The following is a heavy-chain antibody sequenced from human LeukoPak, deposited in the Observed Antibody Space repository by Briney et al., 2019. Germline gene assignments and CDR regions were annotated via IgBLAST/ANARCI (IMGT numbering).Heavy chain of an antibody. J-gene: IGHJ4*02. Sequence: GGSLRLSCAASGFTFSSYAMTWVRQAPGKGLEWVSAITGSGGGTYCADSVRGRFAISRDNSKNTLYLQMTSLRAEDTAVYYCAKERSFGTWLGDYWGQGTLVTVSS. CDR3: AKERSFGTWLGDY. CDR1: GFTFSSYA. V-gene: IGHV3-23*01. D-gene: IGHD2/OR15-2a*01. CDR2: ITGSGGGT.